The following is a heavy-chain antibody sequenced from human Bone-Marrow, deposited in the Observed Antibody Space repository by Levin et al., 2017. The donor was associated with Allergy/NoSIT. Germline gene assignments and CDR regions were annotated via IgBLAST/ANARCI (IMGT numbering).Heavy chain of an antibody. CDR3: ARGGSNYPMDY. Sequence: SETLSLTCNVSGVSITPYYWSWIRQPPGKGLECLGFLYNSGTTNYNPSLRSRLSISLDTSQNQVSLKLNSVTAADTAIYYCARGGSNYPMDYWGQGILVTVSS. D-gene: IGHD4-11*01. CDR1: GVSITPYY. J-gene: IGHJ4*02. CDR2: LYNSGTT. V-gene: IGHV4-59*01.